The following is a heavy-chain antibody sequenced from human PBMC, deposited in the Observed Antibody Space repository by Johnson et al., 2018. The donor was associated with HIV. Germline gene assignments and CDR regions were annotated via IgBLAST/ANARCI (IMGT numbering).Heavy chain of an antibody. V-gene: IGHV3-23*04. CDR3: TKNREPAKYDALDV. D-gene: IGHD1-26*01. Sequence: EVLLVESGGGFVQPGGFLRLSCAASGFTVINNYMTWVRQAPGKGLEWVSSISGSGGRTYFADSVKGRFTISRDNSKNTLYLQMSSLTAEDTAVYYCTKNREPAKYDALDVWGQVTMVTVSS. CDR2: ISGSGGRT. CDR1: GFTVINNY. J-gene: IGHJ3*01.